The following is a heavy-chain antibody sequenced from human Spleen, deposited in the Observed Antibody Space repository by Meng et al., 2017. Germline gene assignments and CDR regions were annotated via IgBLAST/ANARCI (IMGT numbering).Heavy chain of an antibody. Sequence: GHHQYGGRLLLSLSGPSATTSVVAGGSFSNYYWSWISQPPGKGLEWIGEINHSGSTNYNPSLESRATISVDTSQNNLSLKLSSVTAADSAVYYCARGPTTMAHDFNYWGQGTLVTVSS. CDR1: GGSFSNYY. V-gene: IGHV4-34*01. J-gene: IGHJ4*02. CDR3: ARGPTTMAHDFNY. CDR2: INHSGST. D-gene: IGHD4-11*01.